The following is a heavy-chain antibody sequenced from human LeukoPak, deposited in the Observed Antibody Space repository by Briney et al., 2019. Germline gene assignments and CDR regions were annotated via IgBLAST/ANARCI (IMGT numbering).Heavy chain of an antibody. CDR3: ARGDSSGRLTSAEYFQH. Sequence: GGSLRLSCAASGFTFSSYNMNWVRQAPGKGLEWVSSISTSSSYIYYADSVKGRFTVSRDNARNSLFLQMNSLRAEDTAVYYCARGDSSGRLTSAEYFQHWGQGTLVTVSS. V-gene: IGHV3-21*01. J-gene: IGHJ1*01. CDR1: GFTFSSYN. CDR2: ISTSSSYI. D-gene: IGHD6-19*01.